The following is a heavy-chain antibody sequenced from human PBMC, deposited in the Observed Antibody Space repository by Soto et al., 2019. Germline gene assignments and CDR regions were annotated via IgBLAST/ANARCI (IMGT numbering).Heavy chain of an antibody. J-gene: IGHJ4*02. D-gene: IGHD3-3*01. V-gene: IGHV3-23*01. CDR3: AKTVYYDFCSGPSRVDY. Sequence: EVQLLESGGGLVQPGGSLRLSCAASGFTFSSYAMSWVRQAPGKGLEWVSAISGSGGSTYYADSVKGRFTISRDNSKNTLYLQMNSLRAEDTAVYYCAKTVYYDFCSGPSRVDYWGQGTLVTVPS. CDR2: ISGSGGST. CDR1: GFTFSSYA.